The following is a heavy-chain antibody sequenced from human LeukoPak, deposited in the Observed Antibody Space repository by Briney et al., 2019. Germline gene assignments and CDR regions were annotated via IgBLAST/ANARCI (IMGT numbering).Heavy chain of an antibody. V-gene: IGHV4-39*01. CDR1: GGSISSSSYY. J-gene: IGHJ6*02. Sequence: SETLSLTCTVSGGSISSSSYYWGWIRQPPGKGLEWIGSIYYSGSTYYNPSLKSRVTISVATSKNQFSLKLSPVTAADTAVYYCARGPPAKPGTGYYYGMDVWGQGTTVTVSS. CDR3: ARGPPAKPGTGYYYGMDV. D-gene: IGHD2-2*01. CDR2: IYYSGST.